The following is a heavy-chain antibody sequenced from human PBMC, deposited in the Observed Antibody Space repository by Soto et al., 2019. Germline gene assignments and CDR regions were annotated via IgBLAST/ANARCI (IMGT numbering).Heavy chain of an antibody. CDR3: ARAFYDFWSGLGGLFDY. J-gene: IGHJ4*02. V-gene: IGHV4-39*07. Sequence: SETLSLTCTVSGGSISSSSYYWGWIRQPPGKGLEWIGSIYYSGSTYYNPSLKSRVTISVDTSKNQFSLKLSSVTAADTAVYYCARAFYDFWSGLGGLFDYWGQGTLVTVSS. CDR1: GGSISSSSYY. D-gene: IGHD3-3*01. CDR2: IYYSGST.